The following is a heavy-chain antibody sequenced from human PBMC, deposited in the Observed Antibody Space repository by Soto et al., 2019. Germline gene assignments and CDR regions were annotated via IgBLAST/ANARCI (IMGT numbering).Heavy chain of an antibody. CDR1: GFSFSDYY. J-gene: IGHJ3*02. CDR3: ARTERRFNISSYYDAFDI. D-gene: IGHD3-10*01. CDR2: ISGRTNFT. Sequence: QLVESGGGLVKPGESLRVSCAASGFSFSDYYMSWIRQAPGKGLEWVSYISGRTNFTKYADSVKGRFTITRDNAKNSLFPQMDRLRVDDTAVYFCARTERRFNISSYYDAFDIWGQGTMVTVSS. V-gene: IGHV3-11*06.